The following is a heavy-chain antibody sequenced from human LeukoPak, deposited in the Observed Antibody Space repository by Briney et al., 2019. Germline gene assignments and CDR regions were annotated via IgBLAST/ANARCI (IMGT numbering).Heavy chain of an antibody. CDR2: INPKSGNT. Sequence: ASVKVSCKASGYTFTTLDINWVRQATGQGLEWMGWINPKSGNTGYAQKFQGRVTMTRNTSISTAYMELSSLRSEDTVVYYCARELAVAGDGDVWGQGTTVTVSS. V-gene: IGHV1-8*02. CDR3: ARELAVAGDGDV. CDR1: GYTFTTLD. J-gene: IGHJ6*02. D-gene: IGHD6-19*01.